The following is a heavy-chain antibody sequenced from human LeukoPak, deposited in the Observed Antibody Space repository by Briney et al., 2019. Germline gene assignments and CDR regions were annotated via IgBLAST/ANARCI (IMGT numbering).Heavy chain of an antibody. J-gene: IGHJ4*02. CDR3: ARGVGVNHGAFDY. CDR2: ISSSSRYK. V-gene: IGHV3-21*01. CDR1: EFTFRSSG. Sequence: PGGSLRRSCAASEFTFRSSGMHWARPAPGKGLEWVSSISSSSRYKYDAASLQGRFTISRANANNSLNLQMNSLRAEDTAEYYCARGVGVNHGAFDYWGQGTLVTVSS. D-gene: IGHD1-14*01.